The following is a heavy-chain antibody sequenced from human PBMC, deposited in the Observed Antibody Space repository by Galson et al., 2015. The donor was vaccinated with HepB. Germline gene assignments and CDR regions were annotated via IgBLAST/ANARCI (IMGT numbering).Heavy chain of an antibody. CDR3: ARGHVLVWYEARWEPGMNV. Sequence: SVKVSCKASGYTFTDFGINWVRQAPGQGLEWLGWISTENGHTKYAGKFQGRVVMTTDTSTTTVYLDLGRLRSDDTAVYYCARGHVLVWYEARWEPGMNVWGQGTTVIASS. V-gene: IGHV1-18*04. CDR1: GYTFTDFG. CDR2: ISTENGHT. D-gene: IGHD3-10*01. J-gene: IGHJ6*02.